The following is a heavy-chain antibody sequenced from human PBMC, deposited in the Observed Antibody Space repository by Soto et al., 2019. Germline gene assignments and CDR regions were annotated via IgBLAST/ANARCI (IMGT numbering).Heavy chain of an antibody. Sequence: SETLSLTCSVSCVSIGSHFWSWIRQAPGKGPELVGYIYHTVNTNYNPALKSRVTISMDTSENQLSLQLSSVTAADTAVYYRARLQYTVVTALDIWGQGTMVTVSS. CDR1: CVSIGSHF. CDR3: ARLQYTVVTALDI. CDR2: IYHTVNT. J-gene: IGHJ3*02. D-gene: IGHD2-15*01. V-gene: IGHV4-59*11.